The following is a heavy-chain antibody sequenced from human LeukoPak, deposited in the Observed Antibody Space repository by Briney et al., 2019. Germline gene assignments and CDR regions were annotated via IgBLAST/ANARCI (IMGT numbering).Heavy chain of an antibody. CDR3: AREDLGYGSGSAYYYYYMDV. D-gene: IGHD3-10*01. CDR1: GGTFSSYA. Sequence: ASVKVSCKASGGTFSSYAISWVRQAPGQGLEWMGWISAYNGNTNYAQKLQGRVTMTTDTSTSTAYMELSSLRSEDTAVYYCAREDLGYGSGSAYYYYYMDVWGKGTTVTISS. CDR2: ISAYNGNT. V-gene: IGHV1-18*01. J-gene: IGHJ6*03.